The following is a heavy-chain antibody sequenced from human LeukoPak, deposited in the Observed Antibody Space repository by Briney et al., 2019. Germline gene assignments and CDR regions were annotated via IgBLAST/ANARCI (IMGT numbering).Heavy chain of an antibody. D-gene: IGHD3-10*01. V-gene: IGHV4-59*01. Sequence: SETLSLTCTVSGGSITTYYWSWIRQPPGKGLEWIGYIYYSGSTNYNPSLKSRVTISVDTSNNQFSLKLSSVTAADTAVYYCARSTRSWFDPWGQGTLVTVSS. CDR3: ARSTRSWFDP. J-gene: IGHJ5*02. CDR2: IYYSGST. CDR1: GGSITTYY.